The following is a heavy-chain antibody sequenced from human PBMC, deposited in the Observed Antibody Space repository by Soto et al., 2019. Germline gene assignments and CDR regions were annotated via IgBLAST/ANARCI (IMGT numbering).Heavy chain of an antibody. Sequence: PGGSLRLSCAASGFSIGSYWMNWVRQVPGKGLVWVARINSDGRTATYAESVKGRFTISRDNAKNTLFLQMNSLRAEDTALYYCARVTAMATFLFYGLDVWGQGTTVTVSS. V-gene: IGHV3-74*03. CDR1: GFSIGSYW. J-gene: IGHJ6*02. CDR2: INSDGRTA. CDR3: ARVTAMATFLFYGLDV. D-gene: IGHD5-18*01.